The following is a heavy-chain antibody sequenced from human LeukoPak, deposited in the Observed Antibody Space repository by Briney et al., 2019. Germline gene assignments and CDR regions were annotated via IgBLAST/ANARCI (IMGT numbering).Heavy chain of an antibody. J-gene: IGHJ1*01. D-gene: IGHD6-13*01. CDR1: GFTFSTYA. CDR3: ARDPYTYSSSWYGYFQY. CDR2: ISYDGSNK. Sequence: GGSLRLSCAASGFTFSTYAMHWVRQAPGKGLEWVAVISYDGSNKYHADSVKGRFTISRDNPKNTLYLQMDSLRAEDTAVYYCARDPYTYSSSWYGYFQYWGQGTLVTVSS. V-gene: IGHV3-30-3*01.